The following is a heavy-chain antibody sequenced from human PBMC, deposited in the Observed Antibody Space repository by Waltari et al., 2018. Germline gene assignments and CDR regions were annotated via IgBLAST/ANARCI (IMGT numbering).Heavy chain of an antibody. Sequence: QVQLQQWGAGLLKPSETLSLTCAVYGGSFSGYYWSWIRQPPGKGLGWIGEINHSGSTNYNPSLKSRVTISVDTSKNQFSRKLSSVTAADTAVYYCARGRRFDYWGQGTLVTVSS. CDR3: ARGRRFDY. CDR1: GGSFSGYY. J-gene: IGHJ4*02. CDR2: INHSGST. V-gene: IGHV4-34*01.